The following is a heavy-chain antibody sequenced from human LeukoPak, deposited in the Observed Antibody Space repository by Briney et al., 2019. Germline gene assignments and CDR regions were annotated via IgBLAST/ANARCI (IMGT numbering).Heavy chain of an antibody. CDR3: ARVQKGIAAAGTGGGWFEP. Sequence: HPGGSLRLSCAASGFTVSSNYMSWVRQAPGKGLEWVSVIYSGGSTYYADSVKGRFTISRDNSKNTLYLQMNSLRAEDTAVYYCARVQKGIAAAGTGGGWFEPWGQGTLVTVS. CDR2: IYSGGST. CDR1: GFTVSSNY. V-gene: IGHV3-66*01. J-gene: IGHJ5*02. D-gene: IGHD6-13*01.